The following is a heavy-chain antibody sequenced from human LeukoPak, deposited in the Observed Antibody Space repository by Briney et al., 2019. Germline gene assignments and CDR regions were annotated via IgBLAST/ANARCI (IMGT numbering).Heavy chain of an antibody. V-gene: IGHV2-5*02. Sequence: SGPTLVKPTQTLTLTCTFSGFSLRTRGEGVGWIRQLPGKALEWLALHYWDDDKRYSPSLKSRLTITKDTSKTQVVLSMTDMDPVDTATSYCAHRWVGSSWYWVYFDYWGPGTLVTVSS. D-gene: IGHD6-13*01. CDR3: AHRWVGSSWYWVYFDY. CDR1: GFSLRTRGEG. CDR2: HYWDDDK. J-gene: IGHJ4*02.